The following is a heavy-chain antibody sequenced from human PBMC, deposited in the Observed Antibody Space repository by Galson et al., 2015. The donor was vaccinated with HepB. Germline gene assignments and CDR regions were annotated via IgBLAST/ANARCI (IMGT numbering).Heavy chain of an antibody. J-gene: IGHJ4*02. CDR2: IWYDGSNK. V-gene: IGHV3-33*01. CDR1: GFTFSSYG. CDR3: ARGPPGSYSLDY. Sequence: SLRVSCAASGFTFSSYGMHWVRQAPGKGLEWVAVIWYDGSNKYYADSVKGRFTISRDNSKNTLYLQMNSLRAEDTAVYYCARGPPGSYSLDYWGQGTLVTVSS. D-gene: IGHD1-26*01.